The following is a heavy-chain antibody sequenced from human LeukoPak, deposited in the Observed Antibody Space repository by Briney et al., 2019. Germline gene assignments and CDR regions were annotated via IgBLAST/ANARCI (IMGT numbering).Heavy chain of an antibody. CDR1: GFTFGTYG. Sequence: PGGSLRLSCAASGFTFGTYGMHWVRQAPGKGLEWVAVISYDGSGKYYADSVKGRFTISRDNSKNTLYLQMNSLRAEDTAVYYCAKERLGLVTAISYYYYGMDVWGQGTTVTVSS. CDR3: AKERLGLVTAISYYYYGMDV. D-gene: IGHD2-21*02. J-gene: IGHJ6*02. CDR2: ISYDGSGK. V-gene: IGHV3-30*18.